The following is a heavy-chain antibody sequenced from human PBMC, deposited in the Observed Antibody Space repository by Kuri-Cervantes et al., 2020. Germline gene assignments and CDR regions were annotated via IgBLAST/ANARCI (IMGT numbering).Heavy chain of an antibody. CDR3: AKGTYDSSGYPEYFQH. CDR2: IPCDGSHK. Sequence: GGSLRLSCAASGFTFSRYDIHWVRQAPDSGLECVAGIPCDGSHKYHADSVKGRFTISRDNSKKTLSLQMNSLRAEDTAVYYCAKGTYDSSGYPEYFQHWGQGTLVTVSS. CDR1: GFTFSRYD. V-gene: IGHV3-30*18. J-gene: IGHJ1*01. D-gene: IGHD3-22*01.